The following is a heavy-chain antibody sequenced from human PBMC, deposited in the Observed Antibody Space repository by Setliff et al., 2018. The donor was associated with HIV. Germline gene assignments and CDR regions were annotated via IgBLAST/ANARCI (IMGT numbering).Heavy chain of an antibody. V-gene: IGHV4-34*01. CDR1: GRSFSGYY. Sequence: PSETLSLTCAVYGRSFSGYYWNWIRQSPGKGLEWIGEINHSGGTNYNPSLKSRVTMSIDTSKNQFSLKLSSVTAADTAVYYCASFSLPFDYWGQGTLVTVSS. CDR2: INHSGGT. CDR3: ASFSLPFDY. J-gene: IGHJ4*02. D-gene: IGHD3-3*01.